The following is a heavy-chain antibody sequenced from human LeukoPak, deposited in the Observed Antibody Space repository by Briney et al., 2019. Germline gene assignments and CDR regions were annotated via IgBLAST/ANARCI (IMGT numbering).Heavy chain of an antibody. CDR1: GGSISSYY. Sequence: SETLSLTCTVSGGSISSYYWSWIRQPAGKGLEWIGRIYTSGSTNYNPSLKSRVTMSVDTSKNQFSLKLSSVTAADTAVYYCARDTSYGSGSHNFDYWGQGTLVTVSS. D-gene: IGHD3-10*01. J-gene: IGHJ4*02. CDR3: ARDTSYGSGSHNFDY. CDR2: IYTSGST. V-gene: IGHV4-4*07.